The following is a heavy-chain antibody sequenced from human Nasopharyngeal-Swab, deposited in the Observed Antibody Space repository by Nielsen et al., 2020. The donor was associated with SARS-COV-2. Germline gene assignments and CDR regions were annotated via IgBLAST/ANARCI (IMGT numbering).Heavy chain of an antibody. V-gene: IGHV3-53*01. CDR1: GFSFTSYA. J-gene: IGHJ4*02. CDR2: LYSGGNT. D-gene: IGHD5-24*01. CDR3: ARGGGDAYNPIDF. Sequence: GESLKISCEASGFSFTSYAMSWVRQAPGKGLEWVSLLYSGGNTYYTDSVKGRFTVSRDKSKNTLYLQMNSLRADDTAVYFCARGGGDAYNPIDFWGQGTLVTVSS.